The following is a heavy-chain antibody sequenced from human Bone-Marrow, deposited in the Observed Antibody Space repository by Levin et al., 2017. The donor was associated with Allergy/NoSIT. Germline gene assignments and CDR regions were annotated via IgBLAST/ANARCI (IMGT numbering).Heavy chain of an antibody. CDR2: VHYSGST. Sequence: SETLSLTCTVSGGSISSSSYYWGWIRQPPGKGLEWIGSVHYSGSTDYNPSLKSRVSISVDTTKNQFSLKLTSVTAADTAVFYCARQTRDILTGRFDQWGQGTLVTVSS. CDR3: ARQTRDILTGRFDQ. D-gene: IGHD3-9*01. V-gene: IGHV4-39*01. CDR1: GGSISSSSYY. J-gene: IGHJ4*02.